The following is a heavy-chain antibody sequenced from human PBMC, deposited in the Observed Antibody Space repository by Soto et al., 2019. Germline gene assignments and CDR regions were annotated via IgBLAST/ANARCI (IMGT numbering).Heavy chain of an antibody. CDR1: GFTFSSFW. CDR2: IKQDGSGK. CDR3: VRDRSGSYLEGFDY. J-gene: IGHJ4*02. D-gene: IGHD1-26*01. V-gene: IGHV3-7*01. Sequence: GGSLRLSCAASGFTFSSFWMTWVRQAPGKGLEWVANIKQDGSGKYYVDSVKGRFTISGDNARNSLSLEMKSLRSEDTAVYSCVRDRSGSYLEGFDYWGQGTLVTVSS.